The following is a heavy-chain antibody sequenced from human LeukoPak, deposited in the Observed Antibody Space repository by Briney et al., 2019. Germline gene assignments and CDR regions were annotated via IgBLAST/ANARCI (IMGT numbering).Heavy chain of an antibody. CDR2: INPSDGYT. J-gene: IGHJ4*02. Sequence: HVASVKVSCKASGYTFTTYYMHWVRQAPGQGLEWMGKINPSDGYTSYAQKFQGRVTMARDMSTSTVYMELSSLRSEDTAVYYCARDNSYWSPDDWGQGTLVTVSS. CDR1: GYTFTTYY. CDR3: ARDNSYWSPDD. D-gene: IGHD1-26*01. V-gene: IGHV1-46*01.